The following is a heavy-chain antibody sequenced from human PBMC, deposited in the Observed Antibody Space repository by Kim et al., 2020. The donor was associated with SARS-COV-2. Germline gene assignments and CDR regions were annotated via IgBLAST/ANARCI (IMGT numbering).Heavy chain of an antibody. CDR2: IYYSGST. CDR1: GGSISSSSYY. Sequence: SETLSLTCTVSGGSISSSSYYWGWIRQPPGKGLEWIGSIYYSGSTYYNPSLKSRVTISVDTSKNQFSLKLSSVTAADTAVYYCARGLEEQWLGDAFDIWG. D-gene: IGHD6-19*01. J-gene: IGHJ3*02. V-gene: IGHV4-39*07. CDR3: ARGLEEQWLGDAFDI.